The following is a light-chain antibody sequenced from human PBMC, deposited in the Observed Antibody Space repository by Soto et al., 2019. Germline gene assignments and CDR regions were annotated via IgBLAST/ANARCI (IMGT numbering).Light chain of an antibody. J-gene: IGKJ1*01. CDR2: DAS. CDR1: QRVSTY. Sequence: EIVLTQSPATLSLSPGERATLSCRASQRVSTYLAWYQQKPGQAPRLLIYDASTRATGIPARFSGSGSGTEFTLTISSLQSEDFAVYYCQQYHNWWTFGQGTKVDIK. CDR3: QQYHNWWT. V-gene: IGKV3D-15*01.